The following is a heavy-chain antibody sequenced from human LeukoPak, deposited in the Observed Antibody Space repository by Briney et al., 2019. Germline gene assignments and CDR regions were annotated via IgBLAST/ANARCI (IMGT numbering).Heavy chain of an antibody. CDR2: VSSSSSYI. CDR3: ARDEIEVDAINI. CDR1: GFTFSTYS. Sequence: GGSLRLSCAASGFTFSTYSMNWVRQAPGKGLEWVSSVSSSSSYIYYADSVKGRFTISRDNAKNSLYLQMNSLRAEDTAVYYCARDEIEVDAINIWGQGTMVTVSS. V-gene: IGHV3-21*01. J-gene: IGHJ3*02.